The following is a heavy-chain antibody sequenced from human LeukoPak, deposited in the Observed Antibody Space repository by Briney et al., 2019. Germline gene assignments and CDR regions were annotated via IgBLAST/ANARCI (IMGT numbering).Heavy chain of an antibody. CDR3: ARDRRYSYGYDWRGSYFDY. D-gene: IGHD5-18*01. CDR2: IFGSGGST. Sequence: GGSLRLSCAASGFTFSTYAMSWVRQAPGKGLEWVSTIFGSGGSTYYADSVKGRFTISRDNSKNTLYLQMNSLRAEDTAVYYCARDRRYSYGYDWRGSYFDYWGQGTLVTVSS. J-gene: IGHJ4*02. V-gene: IGHV3-23*01. CDR1: GFTFSTYA.